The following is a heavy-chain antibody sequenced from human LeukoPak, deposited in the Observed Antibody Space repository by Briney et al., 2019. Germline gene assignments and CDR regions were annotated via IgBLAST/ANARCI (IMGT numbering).Heavy chain of an antibody. D-gene: IGHD1-14*01. J-gene: IGHJ6*02. CDR2: IYYSGST. Sequence: SETLSLTCTVSGGSISSYYWSWIRQPPGKGLEWIGYIYYSGSTNYNPSLKSRVTISVDTSKNQFSLKLSSVTAADTAVYYCARGPTNQGYYYYYYGMDVWGQGTTVTVSS. CDR3: ARGPTNQGYYYYYYGMDV. CDR1: GGSISSYY. V-gene: IGHV4-59*12.